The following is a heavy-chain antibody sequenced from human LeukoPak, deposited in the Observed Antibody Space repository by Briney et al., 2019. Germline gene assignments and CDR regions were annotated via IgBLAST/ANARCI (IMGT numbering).Heavy chain of an antibody. CDR2: ISYDGST. CDR3: AREPRNLLFLAEV. J-gene: IGHJ1*01. CDR1: GGSIDIDGYY. V-gene: IGHV4-31*03. Sequence: SETLSLTCTVSGGSIDIDGYYWSWIRQPPGQGLEWIGYISYDGSTFYTPTLESRVSISRDTSKNQFSLTLTSVTAADTAIYYCAREPRNLLFLAEVWGQGTLVAVSS.